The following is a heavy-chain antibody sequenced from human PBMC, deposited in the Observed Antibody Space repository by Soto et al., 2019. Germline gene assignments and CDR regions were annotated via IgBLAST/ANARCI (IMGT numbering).Heavy chain of an antibody. CDR2: ISDSGGFT. J-gene: IGHJ4*02. V-gene: IGHV3-23*01. CDR3: AKSRRGGESYAPFDY. D-gene: IGHD1-26*01. Sequence: GGSLRLSCAASGFMFSSSGMSWVRQAPGKGLEWVSAISDSGGFTNYADSVKGRFTVSRDNSKNTLYLQMNSLRAEDTAVYYCAKSRRGGESYAPFDYWGQGTLVTVSS. CDR1: GFMFSSSG.